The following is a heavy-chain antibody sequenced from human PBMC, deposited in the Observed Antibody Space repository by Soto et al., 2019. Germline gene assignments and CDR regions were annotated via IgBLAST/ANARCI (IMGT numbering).Heavy chain of an antibody. CDR3: AILRGYLDY. CDR2: NYYSGST. D-gene: IGHD2-15*01. Sequence: QLQLQESGPGLVKPSETLSLTCIVSGGSISSSSYYWGWIRQPPGKGLEWIASNYYSGSTYYNPSLEGRVTISVDTSKNQFSLKLSSVTAADTAVYYCAILRGYLDYWGQGTLVTVSS. J-gene: IGHJ4*02. V-gene: IGHV4-39*01. CDR1: GGSISSSSYY.